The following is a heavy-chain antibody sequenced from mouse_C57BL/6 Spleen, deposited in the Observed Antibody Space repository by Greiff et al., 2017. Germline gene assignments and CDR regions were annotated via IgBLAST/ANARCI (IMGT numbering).Heavy chain of an antibody. Sequence: QVQLQQPGAELVRPGSSVKLSCKASGYTFTSYWMHWVKQRPIQGLEWIGNIDPSDSETHYNQKFKDKATLTVDKSSSTAYMQLSSLTSEDSAVYYCARADYSNYDVDYWGQGTTLTVSS. CDR3: ARADYSNYDVDY. CDR1: GYTFTSYW. V-gene: IGHV1-52*01. CDR2: IDPSDSET. D-gene: IGHD2-5*01. J-gene: IGHJ2*01.